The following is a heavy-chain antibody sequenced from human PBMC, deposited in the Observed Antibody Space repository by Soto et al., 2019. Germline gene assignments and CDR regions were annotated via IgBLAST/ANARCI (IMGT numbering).Heavy chain of an antibody. CDR3: ARATVGTYYFDY. V-gene: IGHV3-72*01. J-gene: IGHJ4*02. Sequence: EVQLVESGGGLVQPGGSLRLSCAASGFTFSDHYMDWVRQAPGKWLEWVGRTRDKTNSYTTEYAASVKGRFTISRDDSKSSLYLQMNSLKTEDTAVYYCARATVGTYYFDYWGQGTLVTVSS. CDR1: GFTFSDHY. CDR2: TRDKTNSYTT. D-gene: IGHD3-16*01.